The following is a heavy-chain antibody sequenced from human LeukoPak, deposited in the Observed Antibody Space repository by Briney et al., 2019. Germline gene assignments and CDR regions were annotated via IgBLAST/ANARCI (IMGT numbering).Heavy chain of an antibody. CDR1: GGSISSYY. D-gene: IGHD5-24*01. V-gene: IGHV4-59*01. CDR3: ARVRRDGYNQYPIDAFDI. J-gene: IGHJ3*02. Sequence: SETLSLTCTVSGGSISSYYWSWIRQPPGKGLEWIGYIYYSGSTNYKPSLKSRVTISVDTSKNQFSLKLSSVTAADTAVYYCARVRRDGYNQYPIDAFDIWGQGTMVTVSS. CDR2: IYYSGST.